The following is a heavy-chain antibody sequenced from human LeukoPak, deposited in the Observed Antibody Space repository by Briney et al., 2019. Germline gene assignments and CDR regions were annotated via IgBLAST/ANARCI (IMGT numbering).Heavy chain of an antibody. J-gene: IGHJ4*02. CDR2: IYTSGST. CDR1: GGSISSGSYY. V-gene: IGHV4-61*02. CDR3: AREDPYLGYDY. D-gene: IGHD7-27*01. Sequence: SQTLSLTCTVSGGSISSGSYYWSWIRQPAGKGLEWIGRIYTSGSTNYNPSLKSRVTISVDTSKNQFSLKLSSVTAADTAVYYCAREDPYLGYDYWGQGTLLTVSS.